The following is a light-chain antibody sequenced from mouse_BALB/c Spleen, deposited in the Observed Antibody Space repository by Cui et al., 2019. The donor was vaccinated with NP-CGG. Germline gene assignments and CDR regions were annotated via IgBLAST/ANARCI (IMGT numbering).Light chain of an antibody. V-gene: IGLV1*01. CDR2: GTN. Sequence: QAVVTQESAITTSPGETVTLTCRSSTGTVTTSHYANWVQEKPDHLFTGLIGGTNNRAPGVPARFSGSLIGDKAALTITGAQIEDEAIYFCALWYSNHWVFGGGTKLTDL. J-gene: IGLJ1*01. CDR3: ALWYSNHWV. CDR1: TGTVTTSHY.